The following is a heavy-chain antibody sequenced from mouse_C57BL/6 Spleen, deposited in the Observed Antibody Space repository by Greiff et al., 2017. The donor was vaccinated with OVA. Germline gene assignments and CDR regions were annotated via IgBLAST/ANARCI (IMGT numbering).Heavy chain of an antibody. CDR2: INPSNGGT. Sequence: QVQLQQPGTELVKPGASVKLSCKASGYTFTRYWMHWVKQRPGQGLEWIGNINPSNGGTNYNEKFKSKATLTVDKSSSTAYMQLSSLTSEDSAVYYCARDDGYWYDAMDYWGQGTSVTVAS. D-gene: IGHD2-3*01. CDR1: GYTFTRYW. J-gene: IGHJ4*01. V-gene: IGHV1-53*01. CDR3: ARDDGYWYDAMDY.